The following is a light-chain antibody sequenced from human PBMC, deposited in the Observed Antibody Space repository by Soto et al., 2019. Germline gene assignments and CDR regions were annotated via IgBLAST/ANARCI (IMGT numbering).Light chain of an antibody. V-gene: IGLV2-14*01. CDR2: DVS. CDR1: SSDVGGSNY. CDR3: SSYTSSSLYV. Sequence: QSVLTQPASVSGSPGQSITISCTGTSSDVGGSNYVSWYQQLPGKAPKLMIYDVSDRPSGVSNRFSGSKSGNTASLTISGLQAEDEADYYCSSYTSSSLYVFGTGTKLTGL. J-gene: IGLJ1*01.